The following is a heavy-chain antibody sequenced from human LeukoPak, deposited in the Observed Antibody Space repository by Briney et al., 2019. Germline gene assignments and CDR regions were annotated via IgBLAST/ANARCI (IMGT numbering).Heavy chain of an antibody. Sequence: SVKVSCNASGGTFSSYAISWVRQAPGQGLEWMGRIIPIFGTANYAQKFQGRVTITTDESTSTAYMELSSLRSEDTAVYYCARTSVVAYAFDIWGQGTMVTVSS. J-gene: IGHJ3*02. CDR2: IIPIFGTA. CDR3: ARTSVVAYAFDI. D-gene: IGHD3-22*01. V-gene: IGHV1-69*05. CDR1: GGTFSSYA.